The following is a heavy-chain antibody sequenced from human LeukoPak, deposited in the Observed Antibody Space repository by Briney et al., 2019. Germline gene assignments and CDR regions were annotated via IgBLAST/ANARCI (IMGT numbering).Heavy chain of an antibody. J-gene: IGHJ6*02. CDR2: IYYSGST. V-gene: IGHV4-59*08. Sequence: SETLSLTCTVSGGSISSYYWSWIRQPPGKGLEWIGYIYYSGSTNYNPSLKSRVTISVDTSKNQFSLKLSSVTAADTAVYYCARHYDRAYYYYYGMDVWGQGTLVTVSS. CDR3: ARHYDRAYYYYYGMDV. CDR1: GGSISSYY. D-gene: IGHD3-3*01.